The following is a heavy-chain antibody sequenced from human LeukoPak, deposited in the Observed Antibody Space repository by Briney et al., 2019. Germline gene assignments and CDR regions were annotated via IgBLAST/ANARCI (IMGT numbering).Heavy chain of an antibody. CDR3: AKSSPEFDY. V-gene: IGHV3-30*18. J-gene: IGHJ4*02. CDR1: GFTFSSYA. D-gene: IGHD1-14*01. Sequence: AGGSLRLSCAASGFTFSSYAMHWVRQAPGKGLEWVAVISYDGSNKYYADSVKGRFTISRDNSKNTLYLQMNSLRAEDTAVYYCAKSSPEFDYWGQGTLVTVSS. CDR2: ISYDGSNK.